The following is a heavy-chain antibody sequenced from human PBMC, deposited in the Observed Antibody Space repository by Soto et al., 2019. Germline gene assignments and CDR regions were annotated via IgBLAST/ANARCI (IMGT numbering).Heavy chain of an antibody. CDR1: GFTFGDYA. J-gene: IGHJ3*02. D-gene: IGHD5-12*01. Sequence: GGSLRLSCTASGFTFGDYAMSWFRQAPGKGLEWVGFIRSKAYDGTTEYAASVKGRFTISRDDSKSIAYLQMNSLKTEDTAVYYCTRARRRDGYNSDAFDIWGQGTMVTVSS. V-gene: IGHV3-49*03. CDR2: IRSKAYDGTT. CDR3: TRARRRDGYNSDAFDI.